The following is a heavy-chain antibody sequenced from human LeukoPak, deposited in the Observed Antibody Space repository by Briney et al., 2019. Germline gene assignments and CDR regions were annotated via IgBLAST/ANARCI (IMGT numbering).Heavy chain of an antibody. D-gene: IGHD5-24*01. CDR3: TRVGYIDEGIDY. CDR1: GFTFSSYA. V-gene: IGHV3-7*04. Sequence: GGSLRLSCAASGFTFSSYAMHWVRQAPGKGLEWVANIKQDGSKKSYVDSVKGRFTISRDNAKNSLYLQMNSLRAEDTAIYYCTRVGYIDEGIDYWGQGTLVTVSS. CDR2: IKQDGSKK. J-gene: IGHJ4*02.